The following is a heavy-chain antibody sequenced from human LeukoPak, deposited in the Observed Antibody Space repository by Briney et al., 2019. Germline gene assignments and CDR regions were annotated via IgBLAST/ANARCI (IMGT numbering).Heavy chain of an antibody. Sequence: PGGSLRLSCAASGFTFSSDGMHWVRQAPGKGLEWVAVISYDGSNKYYADSVKGRFTISRDNSKNTLYLQMNSLRAEDTAVYYCAKVRGFGELSSGHWGQGTLVTVSS. CDR2: ISYDGSNK. V-gene: IGHV3-30*18. J-gene: IGHJ4*02. D-gene: IGHD3-10*01. CDR1: GFTFSSDG. CDR3: AKVRGFGELSSGH.